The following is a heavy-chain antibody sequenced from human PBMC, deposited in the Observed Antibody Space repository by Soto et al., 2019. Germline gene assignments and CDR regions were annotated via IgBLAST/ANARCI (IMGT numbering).Heavy chain of an antibody. J-gene: IGHJ4*02. D-gene: IGHD3-22*01. CDR1: GFTFGLYN. CDR3: ARRGTSGYIGN. CDR2: ISGSSGFI. V-gene: IGHV3-21*01. Sequence: PGGSLRLSGAASGFTFGLYNLTWVRQAPGTGLEWVSSISGSSGFIYYADSVKGRFTISRDNAKNSLYLQMNSLRAEDTAVYYCARRGTSGYIGNWGQGTLVTVSS.